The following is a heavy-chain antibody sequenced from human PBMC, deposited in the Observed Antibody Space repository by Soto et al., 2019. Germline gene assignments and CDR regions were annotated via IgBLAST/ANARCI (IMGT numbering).Heavy chain of an antibody. D-gene: IGHD3-3*01. CDR3: ARVITDFWSGYANWFDP. CDR1: GGSISSGGYY. V-gene: IGHV4-31*03. CDR2: IYYSGST. J-gene: IGHJ5*02. Sequence: SETLSLTCTVSGGSISSGGYYWSWIRQHPGKGLEWIGYIYYSGSTYYNPSLKSRVTISVDTSKNQFSLKLSSVTAADTAVYYCARVITDFWSGYANWFDPWGQGTLVTVSS.